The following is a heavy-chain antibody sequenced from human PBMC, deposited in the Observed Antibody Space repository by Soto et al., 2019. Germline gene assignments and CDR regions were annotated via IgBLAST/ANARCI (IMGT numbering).Heavy chain of an antibody. CDR2: ISDDGTNK. J-gene: IGHJ3*01. Sequence: VGSLRLSCAVSGFTFNKYAMHWVRQAPGRGLEWVALISDDGTNKYFLDSVKGRFSIYRDNSRNIVYLQMSRLTTEDTAVYYCPKAYIGNSKTFDVWGQGTLVT. CDR3: PKAYIGNSKTFDV. V-gene: IGHV3-30*18. CDR1: GFTFNKYA. D-gene: IGHD2-2*01.